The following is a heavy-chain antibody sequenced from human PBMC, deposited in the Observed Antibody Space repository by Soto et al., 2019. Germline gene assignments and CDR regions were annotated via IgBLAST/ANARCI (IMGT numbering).Heavy chain of an antibody. CDR3: ARSAGWAYDA. J-gene: IGHJ5*02. Sequence: PGGSLRLSCAASGFTFSSYAMSWVRQAPGKGLEWVSYISPSSSTIHYADSVKGRSTISRDNAKSSLFLEMNSLRAEDTAVYYCARSAGWAYDAWGQGTLVTVSS. D-gene: IGHD3-9*01. CDR1: GFTFSSYA. V-gene: IGHV3-48*01. CDR2: ISPSSSTI.